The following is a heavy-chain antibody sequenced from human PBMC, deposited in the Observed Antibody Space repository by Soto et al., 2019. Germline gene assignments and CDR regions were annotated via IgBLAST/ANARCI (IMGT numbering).Heavy chain of an antibody. V-gene: IGHV6-1*01. Sequence: SQTLSLTCAISGDSVSSNSAAWNWIRQSPSRGLEWLGRTYFRSKWYNDYAVSVKSRITINPDTSKNQSSLQLNSVTPEYTAVYYCARAHKIAAAGLDYWGQGTLVTVSS. D-gene: IGHD6-13*01. J-gene: IGHJ4*02. CDR3: ARAHKIAAAGLDY. CDR1: GDSVSSNSAA. CDR2: TYFRSKWYN.